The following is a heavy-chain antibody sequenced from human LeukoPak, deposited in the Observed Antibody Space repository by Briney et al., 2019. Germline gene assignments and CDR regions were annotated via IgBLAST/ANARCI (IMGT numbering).Heavy chain of an antibody. J-gene: IGHJ4*02. CDR3: ARGAIVATIGEDFDY. D-gene: IGHD5-12*01. CDR2: IYYSGST. V-gene: IGHV4-59*08. CDR1: GGSISSYY. Sequence: KPSETLSLTCTVSGGSISSYYWSWIRQPPGKGLEWIGYIYYSGSTIYNPSLKSRVTISVDTSNNQFSPKLSSVTAADTAVYYCARGAIVATIGEDFDYWGQGTLVTVSS.